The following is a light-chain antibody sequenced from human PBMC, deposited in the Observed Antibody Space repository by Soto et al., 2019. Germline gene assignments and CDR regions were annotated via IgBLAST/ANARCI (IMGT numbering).Light chain of an antibody. Sequence: QSALTQPASVSGSPGQSITISCIGTSSDVGGYNYVSWYQQHPGKAPKLMIYDVSNRPSGVSNRFSGSKSGNTASLTISGLQAEDEADYYCSSYTSSSTVVFGGVTQLTVL. CDR1: SSDVGGYNY. V-gene: IGLV2-14*01. J-gene: IGLJ2*01. CDR2: DVS. CDR3: SSYTSSSTVV.